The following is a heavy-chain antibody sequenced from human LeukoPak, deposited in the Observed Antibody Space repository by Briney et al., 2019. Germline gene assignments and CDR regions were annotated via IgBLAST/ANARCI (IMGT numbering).Heavy chain of an antibody. CDR3: ARVLLIGSSSSGAFDI. CDR2: ISSSGSTI. CDR1: GFTFSNYW. V-gene: IGHV3-48*04. Sequence: GGSLRLSCATSGFTFSNYWMTWVRQAPGKGLEWVSYISSSGSTIYYADSVKGRFTISRDNAKNSLYLQMNSLRAEDTAVYYCARVLLIGSSSSGAFDIWGQGTMVTVSS. D-gene: IGHD6-13*01. J-gene: IGHJ3*02.